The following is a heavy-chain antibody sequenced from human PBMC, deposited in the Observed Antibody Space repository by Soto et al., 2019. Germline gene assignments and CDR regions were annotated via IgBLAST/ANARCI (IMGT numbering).Heavy chain of an antibody. J-gene: IGHJ4*02. V-gene: IGHV6-1*01. CDR3: ARTLRGRGVKYFDD. Sequence: TLSLTCAISGDSVSNNSVAWNWVRQSPSRGLEWLGRTYYRSKWHYDYAPSVRSRITINPDTSKNHFSLQLNSVSPEDAAVYYCARTLRGRGVKYFDDWGQGTLVTVSA. CDR2: TYYRSKWHY. CDR1: GDSVSNNSVA. D-gene: IGHD3-10*01.